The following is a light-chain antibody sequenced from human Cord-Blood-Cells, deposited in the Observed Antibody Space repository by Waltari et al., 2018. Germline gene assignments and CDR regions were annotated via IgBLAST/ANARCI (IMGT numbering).Light chain of an antibody. CDR3: CSYAGSSTLV. CDR2: EVS. CDR1: SSDVVSYNL. V-gene: IGLV2-23*02. Sequence: QPALTQPASVSGSPGQSIPISCPGTSSDVVSYNLVSWYQQPPGKAPKLMIYEVSKRPSEVSNRFSGSKSGNTASLTISGLQAEDEADYYCCSYAGSSTLVFGGGTKLTVL. J-gene: IGLJ2*01.